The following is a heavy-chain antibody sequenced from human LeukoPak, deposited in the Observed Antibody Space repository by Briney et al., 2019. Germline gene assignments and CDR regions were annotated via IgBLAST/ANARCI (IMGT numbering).Heavy chain of an antibody. CDR3: ASSLNPDYYDSSCYLIYFDY. J-gene: IGHJ4*02. CDR1: GYTFTSYG. D-gene: IGHD3-22*01. Sequence: GASVKVSCKASGYTFTSYGISWVRQAPGQGLEGMGWISAYNGNTNYAQKLQGRVTMTTDTSTSTAYMELRSLRSDDTAVYYCASSLNPDYYDSSCYLIYFDYWGQGTLVTVSS. V-gene: IGHV1-18*01. CDR2: ISAYNGNT.